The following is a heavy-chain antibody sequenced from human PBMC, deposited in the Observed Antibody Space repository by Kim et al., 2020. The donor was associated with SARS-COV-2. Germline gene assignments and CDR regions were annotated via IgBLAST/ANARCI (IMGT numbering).Heavy chain of an antibody. CDR3: ARVSPSGSYSPMGY. D-gene: IGHD1-26*01. J-gene: IGHJ4*02. CDR1: GYTFTSYG. Sequence: ASVKVSCKASGYTFTSYGISWVRQAPGQGLEWMGWISAYNGNTNYAQKLQGRVTMTTDTSTSTAYMELRSLRSDDTAVYYCARVSPSGSYSPMGYWGQGTLVTVSS. V-gene: IGHV1-18*01. CDR2: ISAYNGNT.